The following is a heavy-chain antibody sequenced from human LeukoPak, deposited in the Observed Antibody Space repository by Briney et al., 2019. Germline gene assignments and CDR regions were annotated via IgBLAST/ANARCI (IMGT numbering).Heavy chain of an antibody. CDR3: ARGPTMTTDY. J-gene: IGHJ4*02. Sequence: ASVRVSCKASEYTFTDYYIHWVRQAPGQGLEWMGWINANSGDTNYAQSFQGRVTMTGDTSISTAYMELSRLRSDDTAVYYCARGPTMTTDYWGQGTLVTVSS. V-gene: IGHV1-2*02. D-gene: IGHD1-1*01. CDR1: EYTFTDYY. CDR2: INANSGDT.